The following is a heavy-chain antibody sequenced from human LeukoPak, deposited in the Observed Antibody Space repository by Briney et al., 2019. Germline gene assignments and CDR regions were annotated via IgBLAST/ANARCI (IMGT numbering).Heavy chain of an antibody. J-gene: IGHJ4*02. CDR2: INPSGGST. Sequence: EASVKVSCKASGYTFTSYYMHWVRQAPGQGLEWMGIINPSGGSTSYAQKFQGRVTMTRDMSTSTVYMELSSLRSEDTAVYYCARQCSSTSCYDGGSGIFDYWGQGTLVTVSS. CDR1: GYTFTSYY. CDR3: ARQCSSTSCYDGGSGIFDY. V-gene: IGHV1-46*01. D-gene: IGHD2-2*01.